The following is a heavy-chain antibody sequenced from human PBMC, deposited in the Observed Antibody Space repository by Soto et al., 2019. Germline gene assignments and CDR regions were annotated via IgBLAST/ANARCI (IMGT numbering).Heavy chain of an antibody. CDR3: PAPIPLPAP. CDR2: IYSGGST. V-gene: IGHV3-23*03. Sequence: PGGSLRLSCAASGFTFSGYAMSWVRQAPGKGLEWVSVIYSGGSTYYADSVKGRFTISRDNSKNTLYLQMNSLRAEDTAVYSFPAPIPLPAPRAKGTLVPVPQ. CDR1: GFTFSGYA. J-gene: IGHJ5*02.